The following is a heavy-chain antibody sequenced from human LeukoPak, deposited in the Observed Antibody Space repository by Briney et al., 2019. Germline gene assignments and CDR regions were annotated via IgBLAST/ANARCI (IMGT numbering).Heavy chain of an antibody. Sequence: SETLSLTCTVSGGSIRSYYWSWIRQPPGKGLEWIGYISYSGSTNYNPSLKSRVTISVDTSKNQFSLKLSSVTAADTALYYCAGLSPDWFDPWGQGTLLSVSS. CDR2: ISYSGST. CDR1: GGSIRSYY. CDR3: AGLSPDWFDP. V-gene: IGHV4-59*08. J-gene: IGHJ5*02.